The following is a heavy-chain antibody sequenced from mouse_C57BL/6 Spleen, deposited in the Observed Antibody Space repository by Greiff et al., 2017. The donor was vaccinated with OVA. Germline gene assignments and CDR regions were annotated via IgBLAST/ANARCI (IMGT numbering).Heavy chain of an antibody. CDR1: GFSLTSYG. CDR3: AKGDYDGFAY. CDR2: IWSGGST. J-gene: IGHJ3*01. D-gene: IGHD2-4*01. Sequence: QVHVKQSGPGLVQPSQSLSITCTVSGFSLTSYGVHWVRQPPGKGLEWLGVIWSGGSTDYNAAFISRLSISKDNSKSQVFFKMNSLQADDTAIYYCAKGDYDGFAYWGQGTLVTVSA. V-gene: IGHV2-4*01.